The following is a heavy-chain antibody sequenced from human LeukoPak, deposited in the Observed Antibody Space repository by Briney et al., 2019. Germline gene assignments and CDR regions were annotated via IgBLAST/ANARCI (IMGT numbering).Heavy chain of an antibody. J-gene: IGHJ5*02. CDR1: GGSFSGYY. CDR3: ARHYYGSGSYSFDP. Sequence: PSETLSLTCAVYGGSFSGYYWSWIRQPPGKGLEWIGEINHSGSTNYNPSLKSRVTISVDTSKNQFSLKLSSVTAADTAVYYCARHYYGSGSYSFDPWGQGTLVTVSS. V-gene: IGHV4-34*01. D-gene: IGHD3-10*01. CDR2: INHSGST.